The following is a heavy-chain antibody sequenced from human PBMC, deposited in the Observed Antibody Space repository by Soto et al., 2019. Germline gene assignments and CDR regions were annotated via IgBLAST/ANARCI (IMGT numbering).Heavy chain of an antibody. J-gene: IGHJ6*03. Sequence: PGGSLRLSCAASGFTFSSYWMHWVRQAPGKGLVWVSRINSDGSSTSYADSVKGRFTISRDNAKNTLYLQMNSLRAEDTAVYYCAREGDDVVVVAARRNYYYYYMDVWGKGTTVTVSS. D-gene: IGHD2-15*01. CDR3: AREGDDVVVVAARRNYYYYYMDV. CDR1: GFTFSSYW. V-gene: IGHV3-74*01. CDR2: INSDGSST.